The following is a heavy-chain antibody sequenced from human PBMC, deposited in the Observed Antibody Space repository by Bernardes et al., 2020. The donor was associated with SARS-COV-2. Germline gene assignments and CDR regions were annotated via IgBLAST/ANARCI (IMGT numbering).Heavy chain of an antibody. CDR3: VKDFGGVEDS. CDR1: GFTPRTSW. Sequence: GGSLRLSCAASGFTPRTSWMHWARQVPGKGLVWVSRMNEDASRIDYTDSVMGRFTISRDNAKNTLFLQMNKLRAKDSAIYYCVKDFGGVEDSWGQGTLVTVSS. J-gene: IGHJ4*02. D-gene: IGHD3-16*01. V-gene: IGHV3-74*01. CDR2: MNEDASRI.